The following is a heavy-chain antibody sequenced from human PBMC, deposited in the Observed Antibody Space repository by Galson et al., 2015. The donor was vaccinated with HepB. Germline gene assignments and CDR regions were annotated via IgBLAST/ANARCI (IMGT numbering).Heavy chain of an antibody. CDR1: GFTFSSYG. CDR2: IWYDGSNK. CDR3: VRDLTPWVVTLGGSPPDFDY. Sequence: SLRLSCAASGFTFSSYGMHWVRQAPGKGLEWVAVIWYDGSNKYYADSVKGRFTISRDNSKNTLYLQMNSLRAEDTAVYYCVRDLTPWVVTLGGSPPDFDYWGQGTLVTVSS. J-gene: IGHJ4*02. V-gene: IGHV3-33*08. D-gene: IGHD4-23*01.